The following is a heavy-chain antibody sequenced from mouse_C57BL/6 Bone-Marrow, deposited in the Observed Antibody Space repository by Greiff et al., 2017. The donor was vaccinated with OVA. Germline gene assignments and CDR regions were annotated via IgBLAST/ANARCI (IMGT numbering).Heavy chain of an antibody. CDR1: GFSFTSYA. J-gene: IGHJ1*03. V-gene: IGHV2-9-1*01. CDR2: IWTGGGT. Sequence: QVQLKESGPGLVAPSQSLSITCPVSGFSFTSYAISWVRQPPGKGLEWLGVIWTGGGTNYNSALKSRLSISKDNSKIHVFLNMNSLQTDDSARYYCARNSYYSNYGSYWYFDVWGTGTTVTVSS. CDR3: ARNSYYSNYGSYWYFDV. D-gene: IGHD2-5*01.